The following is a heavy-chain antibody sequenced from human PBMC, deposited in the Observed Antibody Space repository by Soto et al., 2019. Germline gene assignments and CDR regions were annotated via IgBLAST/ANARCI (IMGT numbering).Heavy chain of an antibody. CDR3: ASSLEGAGARQGGN. J-gene: IGHJ4*02. D-gene: IGHD1-26*01. CDR1: GGTFSSYA. CDR2: IIPIFGTA. Sequence: QVQLVQSGAEVKKPGSSVKVSCKASGGTFSSYAISWVRQAPGQGLEWMGGIIPIFGTANYAQKFQGRVTITADESTSTAYRELSSLRSEDTAVYYCASSLEGAGARQGGNWGQGTLVTVSS. V-gene: IGHV1-69*12.